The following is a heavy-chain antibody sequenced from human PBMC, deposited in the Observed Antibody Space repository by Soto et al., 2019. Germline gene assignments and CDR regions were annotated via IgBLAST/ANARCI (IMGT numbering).Heavy chain of an antibody. CDR3: ARHRIIWANHVTTMVRNDGFDI. V-gene: IGHV3-73*02. CDR1: GFTFSDSA. Sequence: EVQLVESGGGLVQPGGSLKLSCAASGFTFSDSAMHWVRQSSGKGLEWVGRIRSKANSYATAYAASVTGRFTVSRDDSKNTTDVQMNSLNTEDTAIYYCARHRIIWANHVTTMVRNDGFDIWSQGTTVTVSS. J-gene: IGHJ3*02. D-gene: IGHD3-16*01. CDR2: IRSKANSYAT.